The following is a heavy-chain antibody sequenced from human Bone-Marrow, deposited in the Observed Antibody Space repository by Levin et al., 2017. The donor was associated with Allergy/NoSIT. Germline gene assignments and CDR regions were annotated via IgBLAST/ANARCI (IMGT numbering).Heavy chain of an antibody. CDR1: GGSISSGGYS. CDR3: ARSYGSGSTFSD. Sequence: NTSETLSLTCAVSGGSISSGGYSWSWIRQPPGKGLEWIGYIYHSGSTYYNPSLKSRVTISVDRSKNQFSLKLSSVTAADTAVYYCARSYGSGSTFSDWGQGTLVTVSS. D-gene: IGHD3-10*01. V-gene: IGHV4-30-2*01. CDR2: IYHSGST. J-gene: IGHJ4*02.